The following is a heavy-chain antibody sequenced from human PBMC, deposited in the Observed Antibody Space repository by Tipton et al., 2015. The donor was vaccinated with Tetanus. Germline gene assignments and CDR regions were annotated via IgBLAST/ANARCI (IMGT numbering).Heavy chain of an antibody. Sequence: TLSLTCTVSGGSVNDGRFYWTWIRQPPGKALEWIAFIHHSGLAFSKPSLKSRVSISIDTSQNQFSLRLTSVTAADTAVYFCARNVYTVTNDAFDIWGHGTLVNVSS. D-gene: IGHD4-11*01. J-gene: IGHJ3*02. V-gene: IGHV4-30-4*08. CDR3: ARNVYTVTNDAFDI. CDR2: IHHSGLA. CDR1: GGSVNDGRFY.